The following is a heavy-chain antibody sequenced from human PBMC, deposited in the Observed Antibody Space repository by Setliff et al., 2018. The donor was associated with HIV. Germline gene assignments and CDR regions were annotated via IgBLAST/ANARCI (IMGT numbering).Heavy chain of an antibody. CDR2: IYTSGST. V-gene: IGHV4-61*02. Sequence: SETLSLTCTVSGGSISSGSYYWSWIRQPAGKGLEWIGRIYTSGSTTYNPSLKSRVTISVDTSRNQFSLKLSSVTAADTAVYYCARQGAGYSDDYWGQGTLVTVSS. CDR1: GGSISSGSYY. D-gene: IGHD5-18*01. J-gene: IGHJ4*02. CDR3: ARQGAGYSDDY.